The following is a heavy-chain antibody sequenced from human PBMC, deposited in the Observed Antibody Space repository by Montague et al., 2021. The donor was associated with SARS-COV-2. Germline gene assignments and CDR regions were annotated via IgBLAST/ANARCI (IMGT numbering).Heavy chain of an antibody. CDR1: SGSFSDYY. CDR3: ARGQVTISGVLIFIPAAGPVDV. CDR2: INHSGSA. V-gene: IGHV4-34*01. Sequence: SETLSLTCAVYSGSFSDYYWTWVRQPPGKGLEWIGEINHSGSASYNPSLKGRVTPSKDTSKNQFSLKLKSLTAADTAVYYCARGQVTISGVLIFIPAAGPVDVWGQGTLVTVSS. J-gene: IGHJ3*01. D-gene: IGHD3-3*01.